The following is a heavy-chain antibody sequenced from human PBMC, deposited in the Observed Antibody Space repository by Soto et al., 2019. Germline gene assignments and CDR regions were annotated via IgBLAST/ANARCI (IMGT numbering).Heavy chain of an antibody. CDR1: GGSISNYY. CDR3: ARLIGRDWFDP. Sequence: SETLSLTCTVSGGSISNYYWSWIRQPPGKGLEWIGYIYYSGNTNYNPSIKSRVIISVDMSKNQFSLKMSSVTAGDTALYYCARLIGRDWFDPWGQGTLVTVSS. J-gene: IGHJ5*02. CDR2: IYYSGNT. V-gene: IGHV4-59*08.